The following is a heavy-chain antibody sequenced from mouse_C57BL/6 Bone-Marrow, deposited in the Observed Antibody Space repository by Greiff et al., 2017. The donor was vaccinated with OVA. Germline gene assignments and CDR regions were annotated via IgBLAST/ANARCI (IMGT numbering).Heavy chain of an antibody. CDR2: ITPSSGYT. D-gene: IGHD2-4*01. CDR3: SSYDYDVRFDY. Sequence: QVQLQQSGAELAKPGASVKLSCKASGYTFTSYWMHWVKQRPGQGLEWIGYITPSSGYTKYNQKFKDKATLTADKSSSTAYMQLSSLTYEDSAVYYCSSYDYDVRFDYWGQGTTLTVSS. J-gene: IGHJ2*01. CDR1: GYTFTSYW. V-gene: IGHV1-7*01.